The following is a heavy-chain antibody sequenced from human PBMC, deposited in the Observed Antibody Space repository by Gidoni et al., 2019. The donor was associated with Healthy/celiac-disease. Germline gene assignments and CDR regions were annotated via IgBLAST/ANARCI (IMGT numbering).Heavy chain of an antibody. CDR1: GYTFTTYD. V-gene: IGHV1-8*01. CDR2: MNPNSGNT. Sequence: QVQLVQSGAEVKKPGASVKVSCKASGYTFTTYDINWVRQAPGQGLEWRGWMNPNSGNTGYAQKYQGRVTMTRNTYISTAYMELSSMRSEDTAVYYCARDGGGYYGSGSYYNPSIHEWGFDPWGQGTLVTVSS. D-gene: IGHD3-10*01. J-gene: IGHJ5*02. CDR3: ARDGGGYYGSGSYYNPSIHEWGFDP.